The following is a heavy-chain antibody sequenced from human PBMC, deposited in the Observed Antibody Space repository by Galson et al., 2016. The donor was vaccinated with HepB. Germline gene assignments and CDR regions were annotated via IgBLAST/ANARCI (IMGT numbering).Heavy chain of an antibody. CDR3: VRDHSVVPTTAYNWFDP. CDR1: GFAFSSHW. Sequence: SLRLSCAASGFAFSSHWMHWVRQDLGKGLVWVSRINSDGTISNYEDSVKGRFYISRDNAKNTLYPKMNSLRAEDTAVYFCVRDHSVVPTTAYNWFDPWGRGTLVTVSS. D-gene: IGHD4-23*01. CDR2: INSDGTIS. J-gene: IGHJ5*02. V-gene: IGHV3-74*01.